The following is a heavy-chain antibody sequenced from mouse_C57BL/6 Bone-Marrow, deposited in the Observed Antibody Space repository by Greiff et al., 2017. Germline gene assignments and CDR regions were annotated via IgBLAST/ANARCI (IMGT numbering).Heavy chain of an antibody. CDR2: IDPSDSYT. V-gene: IGHV1-50*01. CDR1: GYTFTSYW. J-gene: IGHJ2*01. CDR3: ARLFY. Sequence: QVQLQQPGAELVKPGALVKLSCKASGYTFTSYWMQWVKQRPGQGLEWIGEIDPSDSYTNYNQKFKGKATLTVDTSSSTAYMQLSSLTSEDSAVYYCARLFYWGQGTTLTVSS.